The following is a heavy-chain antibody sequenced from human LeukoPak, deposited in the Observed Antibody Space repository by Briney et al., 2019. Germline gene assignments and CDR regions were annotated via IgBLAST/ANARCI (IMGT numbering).Heavy chain of an antibody. V-gene: IGHV1-18*01. CDR1: GYTFTSYG. J-gene: IGHJ5*02. D-gene: IGHD4-17*01. CDR2: ISAYNGNT. CDR3: ARGGSDYGDYVYNWFDP. Sequence: ASVKVSCKASGYTFTSYGISWVRQAPGQGLEWMGWISAYNGNTNYAQKLQGRVTMTTDTSTSTAYMELRSLRSDDTAVYYCARGGSDYGDYVYNWFDPWGQGTLVTVSS.